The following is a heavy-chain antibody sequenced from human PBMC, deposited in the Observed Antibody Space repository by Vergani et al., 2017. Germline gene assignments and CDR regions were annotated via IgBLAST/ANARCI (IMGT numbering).Heavy chain of an antibody. CDR1: GYTFTSYG. J-gene: IGHJ6*02. Sequence: QVQLMQSGADVKKPGASVKVSCKASGYTFTSYGISWVRQAPGQGLEGRGCISSYNGNTNYAQKLQGIVTMTTDTSTSTAYMELRSLRSDDTAVYYCERDGGSCYFCDDYYYGMDVWGQGTTVTVS. CDR3: ERDGGSCYFCDDYYYGMDV. CDR2: ISSYNGNT. D-gene: IGHD2-15*01. V-gene: IGHV1-18*04.